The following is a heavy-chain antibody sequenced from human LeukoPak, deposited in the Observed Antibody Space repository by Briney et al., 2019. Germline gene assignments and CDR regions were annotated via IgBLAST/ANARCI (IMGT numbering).Heavy chain of an antibody. J-gene: IGHJ4*02. D-gene: IGHD6-13*01. CDR2: ISGSGGST. CDR1: GFTFSSYA. CDR3: AKDRYSSSWYSDY. Sequence: GGSLRLSCAASGFTFSSYAMTWVRQAPGKGPEWVSGISGSGGSTYYADSVKGRFTISRDNSKNTLYLQMDSLRAEDTAVYYCAKDRYSSSWYSDYWGQGTLVTVSS. V-gene: IGHV3-23*01.